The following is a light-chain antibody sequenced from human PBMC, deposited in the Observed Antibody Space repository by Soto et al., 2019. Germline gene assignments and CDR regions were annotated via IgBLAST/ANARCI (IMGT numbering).Light chain of an antibody. J-gene: IGKJ4*01. CDR2: AAS. CDR1: RDIAIY. V-gene: IGKV1-9*01. Sequence: IQLTQSPSSLSASVGARVTITCRASRDIAIYLAWYQQKPGEAPKLLIYAASTLYGGVPSRFSGSGSGTDVALTITSLQAEDVETYYCQQLRMYPSTFGGGTKVDIK. CDR3: QQLRMYPST.